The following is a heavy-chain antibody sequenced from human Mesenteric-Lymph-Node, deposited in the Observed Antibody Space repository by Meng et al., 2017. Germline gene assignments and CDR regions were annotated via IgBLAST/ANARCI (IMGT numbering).Heavy chain of an antibody. CDR3: ARHPYGDFDY. D-gene: IGHD3-10*01. Sequence: GEALMISWAASGFTFSSYWMSWVRQAPGKGLEWMANIKPDGSEKYDEDSVKSRFTISRDNAQNSLYLQINSLRAEDTAVYYCARHPYGDFDYWGQGTLVTVSS. CDR2: IKPDGSEK. J-gene: IGHJ4*02. CDR1: GFTFSSYW. V-gene: IGHV3-7*01.